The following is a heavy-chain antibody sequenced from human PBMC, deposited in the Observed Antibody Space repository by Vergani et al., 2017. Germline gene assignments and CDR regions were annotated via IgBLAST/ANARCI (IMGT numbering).Heavy chain of an antibody. CDR1: GYTFTSDA. D-gene: IGHD6-19*01. J-gene: IGHJ3*02. CDR3: ARGGSSRGGWYADAFDI. V-gene: IGHV1-3*01. CDR2: SNDGNGNT. Sequence: QVQLVQSGAEVKKPGASVKVSCKASGYTFTSDAKHWVRQAPGQRIEWMGWSNDGNGNTKYSQKFQGRVTITRDTSASTAYMELSSLRSGDTAVYYCARGGSSRGGWYADAFDIWGQGTMVTVSS.